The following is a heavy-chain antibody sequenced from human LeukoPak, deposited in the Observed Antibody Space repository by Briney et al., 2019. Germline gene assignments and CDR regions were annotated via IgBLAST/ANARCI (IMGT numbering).Heavy chain of an antibody. J-gene: IGHJ4*02. CDR2: ISAYNGNT. V-gene: IGHV1-18*01. CDR1: GYTFTSYG. Sequence: ASVKVSCKASGYTFTSYGMSWVRQAPGQGLEWMGWISAYNGNTNYAQKLQGRVTMTTDTSTSTAYMELRSLRSDDTAVYYCARDVRRGGSFDYWGQGTLVTVSS. CDR3: ARDVRRGGSFDY. D-gene: IGHD3-10*01.